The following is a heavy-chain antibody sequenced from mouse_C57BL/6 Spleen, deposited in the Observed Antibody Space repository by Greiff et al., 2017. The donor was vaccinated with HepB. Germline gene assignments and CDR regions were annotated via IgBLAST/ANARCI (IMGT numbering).Heavy chain of an antibody. V-gene: IGHV7-3*01. CDR3: ARYYYGSRGYFDY. CDR1: GFTFTDYY. J-gene: IGHJ2*01. Sequence: EVKLVESGGGLVQPGGSLSLSCAASGFTFTDYYMSWVRQPPGKALEWVGFIRNKANGYTTEYSASVKGRFTISRDNSQSILYLQMNALRAEDSSTYYCARYYYGSRGYFDYWGQGTTLTVSS. D-gene: IGHD1-1*01. CDR2: IRNKANGYTT.